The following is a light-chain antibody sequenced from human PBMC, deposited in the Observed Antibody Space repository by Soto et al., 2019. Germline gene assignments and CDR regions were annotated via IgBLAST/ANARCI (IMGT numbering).Light chain of an antibody. Sequence: QSVLTQSPSASASLGAAVKLNCTLSGGHSSYAIAGHQQQPEKGPRYLMKVNTDGSHNKGDGIPDRFSGSSYGAERYLTISSLQSEHEADYYCQTWGAGFSVVFGGGTNLTLL. V-gene: IGLV4-69*01. J-gene: IGLJ2*01. CDR1: GGHSSYA. CDR2: VNTDGSH. CDR3: QTWGAGFSVV.